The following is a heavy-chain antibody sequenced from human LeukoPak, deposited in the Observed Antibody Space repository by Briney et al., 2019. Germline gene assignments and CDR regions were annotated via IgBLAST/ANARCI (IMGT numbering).Heavy chain of an antibody. CDR3: ARGIAAAGTGDY. CDR2: IYYSGST. V-gene: IGHV4-59*01. J-gene: IGHJ4*02. Sequence: SETLSLTCTVSGGSISSYYWSWIRQPPGKGLEWIGYIYYSGSTNYNPFLKSRVTISVDTSKNQFSLKLSSVTAADTAVYYCARGIAAAGTGDYWGQGTLVTVPS. CDR1: GGSISSYY. D-gene: IGHD6-13*01.